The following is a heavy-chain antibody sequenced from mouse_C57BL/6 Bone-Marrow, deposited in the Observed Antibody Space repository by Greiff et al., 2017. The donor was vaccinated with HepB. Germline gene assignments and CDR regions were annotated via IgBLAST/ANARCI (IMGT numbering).Heavy chain of an antibody. V-gene: IGHV5-6*01. CDR1: GFTFSSYG. CDR3: ALPYYYAMDY. Sequence: EVMLVESGGDLVKPGGSLKLSCAASGFTFSSYGMSWVRQTPDKRLEWVATISSGGSYTYYPDSVKGRFTISRDNAKNTLYLQMSSLKSEDTAMYYCALPYYYAMDYWGQGTSVTVSS. CDR2: ISSGGSYT. J-gene: IGHJ4*01.